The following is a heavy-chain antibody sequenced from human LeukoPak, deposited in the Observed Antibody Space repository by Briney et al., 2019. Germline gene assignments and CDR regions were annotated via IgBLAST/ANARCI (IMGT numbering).Heavy chain of an antibody. CDR3: ARSTNYDSSGYYHDY. J-gene: IGHJ4*02. D-gene: IGHD3-22*01. CDR2: ISSSGSTI. CDR1: GFTFSDYY. Sequence: GGSLRLSCAASGFTFSDYYMSWIRQAPGKGLEWVSYISSSGSTIYYADSVKVRFTISRDNAKNSLYLQMNSLRAEDTAVYYCARSTNYDSSGYYHDYWGQGTLVTVSS. V-gene: IGHV3-11*04.